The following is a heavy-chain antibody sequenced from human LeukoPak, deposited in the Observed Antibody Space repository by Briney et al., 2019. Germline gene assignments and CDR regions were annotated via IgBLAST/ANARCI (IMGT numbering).Heavy chain of an antibody. V-gene: IGHV3-53*01. D-gene: IGHD6-13*01. Sequence: GGSLRLSCAASGFTVSSNYMSWVRQAPGKGLGWVSVIYSGGSTYYADSVKDRFTISRDNSKNTLYLQMNSLRAEDTAVYYCASRIAAAGIFDPWGQGTLVTVSS. J-gene: IGHJ5*02. CDR3: ASRIAAAGIFDP. CDR2: IYSGGST. CDR1: GFTVSSNY.